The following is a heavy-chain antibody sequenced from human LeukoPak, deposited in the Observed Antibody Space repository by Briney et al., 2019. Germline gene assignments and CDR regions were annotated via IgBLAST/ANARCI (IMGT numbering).Heavy chain of an antibody. Sequence: SETLSLTCAVYGGSFSGYYWSWIRQPPGKGLEWIGEINHSGSTNYNPSLKSRVTISVDTSKNQFSLKLSSVTAADTAVYYCARGIAVAGTPMNPWGQGALVTVSS. CDR2: INHSGST. D-gene: IGHD6-19*01. J-gene: IGHJ5*02. CDR3: ARGIAVAGTPMNP. CDR1: GGSFSGYY. V-gene: IGHV4-34*01.